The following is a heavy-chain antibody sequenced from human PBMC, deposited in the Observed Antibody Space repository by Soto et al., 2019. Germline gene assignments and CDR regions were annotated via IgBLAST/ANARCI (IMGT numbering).Heavy chain of an antibody. J-gene: IGHJ6*02. CDR2: IDPSDSYT. CDR3: ARRHAADYYYGMDV. V-gene: IGHV5-10-1*01. CDR1: GYSFTSYW. D-gene: IGHD6-13*01. Sequence: PGESLKISCKGSGYSFTSYWISWVRQMPGKGLEWMGRIDPSDSYTNYSPSFQGHVTISADKSISTACLQWSSLKASDTAMYYCARRHAADYYYGMDVWGQGTTVTVSS.